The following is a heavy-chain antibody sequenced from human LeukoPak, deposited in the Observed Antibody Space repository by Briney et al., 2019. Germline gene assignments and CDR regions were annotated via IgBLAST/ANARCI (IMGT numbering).Heavy chain of an antibody. CDR3: AKDAFDI. CDR1: GFTFSSYG. V-gene: IGHV3-30*18. J-gene: IGHJ3*02. Sequence: PGGSLRLSCAASGFTFSSYGMHWVRQVPGKGLEWVAVISYDGSNKYYADSVKGRFTISRDNSKNTLYLQMNSLRAEDTAVYYCAKDAFDIWGQGTMVTVSS. CDR2: ISYDGSNK.